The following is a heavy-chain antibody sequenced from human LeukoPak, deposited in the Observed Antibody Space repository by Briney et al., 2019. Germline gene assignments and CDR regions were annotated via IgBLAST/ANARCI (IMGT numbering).Heavy chain of an antibody. V-gene: IGHV4-59*12. J-gene: IGHJ4*02. Sequence: TPSETLSLTCTVSGGSISSYYWSWIRQPPGKGLEWIAYIHNSGKTNCNPSLKSRVTISVDTSKNQFSLKLSSVTAADTAVYYCARGRHYYDSKRYYFDYWGQGTLVTVSS. CDR2: IHNSGKT. CDR3: ARGRHYYDSKRYYFDY. D-gene: IGHD3-22*01. CDR1: GGSISSYY.